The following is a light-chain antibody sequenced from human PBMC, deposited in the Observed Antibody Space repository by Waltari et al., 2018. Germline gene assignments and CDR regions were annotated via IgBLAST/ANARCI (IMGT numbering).Light chain of an antibody. J-gene: IGKJ1*01. V-gene: IGKV3-20*01. Sequence: EIVLTQSPGTLSLSPGERATLSCRASQSVGRSLAWYQQKPGQAPRLLIYDASSRATGIPDRFSGSGSGTDFSRTISRLEPEDFAVYYCQMYVSLPATFGQGTKVEIK. CDR1: QSVGRS. CDR3: QMYVSLPAT. CDR2: DAS.